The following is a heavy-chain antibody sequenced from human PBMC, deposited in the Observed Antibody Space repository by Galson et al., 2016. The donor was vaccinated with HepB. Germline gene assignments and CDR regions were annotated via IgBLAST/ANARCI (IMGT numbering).Heavy chain of an antibody. Sequence: SVKVSCKASGGTFSSYAISWVRQAPGQGLEWMGRIIPVLDASKYPQKFQGRVTITADESTSTAYMDLNSLTSDDTAVYYCARDAYTYGNGLDVWGQGTTVIVSS. CDR3: ARDAYTYGNGLDV. CDR2: IIPVLDAS. CDR1: GGTFSSYA. V-gene: IGHV1-69*13. D-gene: IGHD5-18*01. J-gene: IGHJ6*02.